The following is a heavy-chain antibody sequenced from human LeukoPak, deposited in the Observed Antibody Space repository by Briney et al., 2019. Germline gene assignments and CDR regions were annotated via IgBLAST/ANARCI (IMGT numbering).Heavy chain of an antibody. CDR2: ISPYNGNT. Sequence: GASVKVSCKASGYTFSSYGISWVRQAPGQGLEWMGWISPYNGNTEYGQKVQGRVTMTTDRPTTTASMELRSLRSDDTAMYYCARDRGYCSSTSCYWGMDVWGQGTTVTVSS. CDR1: GYTFSSYG. D-gene: IGHD2-2*01. V-gene: IGHV1-18*01. CDR3: ARDRGYCSSTSCYWGMDV. J-gene: IGHJ6*02.